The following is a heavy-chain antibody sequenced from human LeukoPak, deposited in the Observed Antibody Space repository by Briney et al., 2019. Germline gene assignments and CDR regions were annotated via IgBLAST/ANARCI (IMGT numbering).Heavy chain of an antibody. Sequence: PGGSLRLSCAASGFTFSNYGIHWVRQAPGKGLEWVGFIRYDGTKKYYADSVKGRFTISRDNSKNTVYLQVNDLRPEDTAVYYCAKDQERALTWSTDAFDFWGQGTMVTVSS. CDR1: GFTFSNYG. D-gene: IGHD4/OR15-4a*01. V-gene: IGHV3-30*02. CDR3: AKDQERALTWSTDAFDF. J-gene: IGHJ3*01. CDR2: IRYDGTKK.